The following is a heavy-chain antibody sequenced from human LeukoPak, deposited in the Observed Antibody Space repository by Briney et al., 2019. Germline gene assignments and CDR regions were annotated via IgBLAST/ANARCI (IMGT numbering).Heavy chain of an antibody. Sequence: SVTETLKASGGTFISYAFSWVRQAPGQGLEWMGRIIPILGIANYAQKFQGRVTITADKSTSTAYMELSSLRSEDTAVYYCARNDCMYGIFDYWGQGTLVTVSS. D-gene: IGHD3-10*02. CDR3: ARNDCMYGIFDY. J-gene: IGHJ4*02. CDR2: IIPILGIA. CDR1: GGTFISYA. V-gene: IGHV1-69*04.